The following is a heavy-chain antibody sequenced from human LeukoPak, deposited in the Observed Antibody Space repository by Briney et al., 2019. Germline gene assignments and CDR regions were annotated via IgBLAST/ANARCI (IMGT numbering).Heavy chain of an antibody. CDR2: IYYSGST. CDR3: ARDQSLSGLDAFDI. CDR1: GGSISSYY. Sequence: SETLSLTCTVSGGSISSYYWSWIRQPPGKALEWIGYIYYSGSTNYNPSLKSRVTISVDTSKNQFPLKLSSVTSADTAVYYCARDQSLSGLDAFDIWGQGTMVTVSS. J-gene: IGHJ3*02. V-gene: IGHV4-59*01. D-gene: IGHD1-1*01.